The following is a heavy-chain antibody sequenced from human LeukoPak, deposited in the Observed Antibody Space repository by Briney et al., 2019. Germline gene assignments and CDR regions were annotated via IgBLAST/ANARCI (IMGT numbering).Heavy chain of an antibody. D-gene: IGHD6-13*01. CDR2: IYAGNGNV. V-gene: IGHV1-3*01. CDR1: GYTLSTYT. CDR3: ARGALSSSWAFDY. J-gene: IGHJ4*02. Sequence: ASVKVSCKASGYTLSTYTMHWLRQAPGQRPEWMGCIYAGNGNVKYSQNFQGRVTITRDTSASTAYMELSSLRSEDTAVYYCARGALSSSWAFDYWGQGTLVAVSS.